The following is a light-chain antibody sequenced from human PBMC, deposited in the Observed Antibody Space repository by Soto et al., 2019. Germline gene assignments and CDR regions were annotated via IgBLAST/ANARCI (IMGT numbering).Light chain of an antibody. CDR1: QDIAGY. V-gene: IGKV1-12*01. CDR3: QQYNNWPPWT. J-gene: IGKJ1*01. CDR2: AAS. Sequence: DIQVTQSPSSVSASVGDRVTITCRASQDIAGYLAWYQHKPGRAPELLIHAASSLQSGVPSRFSGSGSGTDFTLTISSLQSEDFAVYYCQQYNNWPPWTFGQGTKVEIK.